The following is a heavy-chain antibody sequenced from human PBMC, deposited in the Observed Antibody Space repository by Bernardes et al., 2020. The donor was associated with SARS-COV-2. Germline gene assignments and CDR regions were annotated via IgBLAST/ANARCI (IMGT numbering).Heavy chain of an antibody. V-gene: IGHV3-49*03. Sequence: GGSLRLSCTASGFTFGDYAMSWFRQAPGKGLEWVGFIRSKAYGGTTEYAAPVKGRFTISRDDSKSIAYLQMNSLKTEDTAVYYCTRVKSTYYYGSGMDIWSQGTMITVSS. CDR1: GFTFGDYA. CDR3: TRVKSTYYYGSGMDI. J-gene: IGHJ3*02. D-gene: IGHD3-10*01. CDR2: IRSKAYGGTT.